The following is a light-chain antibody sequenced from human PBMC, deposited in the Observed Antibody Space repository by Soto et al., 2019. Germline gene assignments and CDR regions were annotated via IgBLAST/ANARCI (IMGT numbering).Light chain of an antibody. J-gene: IGKJ2*01. CDR1: QSVSSSY. V-gene: IGKV3-20*01. CDR3: QQYGSSPPYT. CDR2: GAS. Sequence: EIVLTQSPGTLSLSPGERATLSCRASQSVSSSYLAWYQQKPGQAPRPLIYGASSRATGIPDRFSGSGSGTDFTITISRLEPEDFAVYYCQQYGSSPPYTFGQGTKLEIK.